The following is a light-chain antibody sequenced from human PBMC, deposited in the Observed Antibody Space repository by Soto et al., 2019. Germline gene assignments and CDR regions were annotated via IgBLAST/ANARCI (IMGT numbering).Light chain of an antibody. CDR2: EGH. CDR1: SGYVGTYSL. CDR3: CSYTSSSTLV. J-gene: IGLJ1*01. Sequence: QSALAQPASVSGSPGQSITISCTGASGYVGTYSLVSWYQQHPGKAPKVVIYEGHKRPSGVPDRFSGSTSVNTASLTISGLQTDDEADYYCCSYTSSSTLVFGTGTKVTVL. V-gene: IGLV2-14*02.